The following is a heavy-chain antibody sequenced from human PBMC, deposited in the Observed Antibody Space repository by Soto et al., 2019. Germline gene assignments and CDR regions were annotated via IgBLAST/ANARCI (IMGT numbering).Heavy chain of an antibody. CDR2: IWSDGSNK. CDR3: ARYYYDSSGYYPL. J-gene: IGHJ4*02. V-gene: IGHV3-33*01. Sequence: QVQLVESGGGVVQPGRSLRLSCAASGFTFSSYGMHWVRQAPGKGLEWVAVIWSDGSNKYYADSVKGRFTISRDNSKNPLYLQMNSLRAEDTAVYYWARYYYDSSGYYPLWGQGTRVTVSS. D-gene: IGHD3-22*01. CDR1: GFTFSSYG.